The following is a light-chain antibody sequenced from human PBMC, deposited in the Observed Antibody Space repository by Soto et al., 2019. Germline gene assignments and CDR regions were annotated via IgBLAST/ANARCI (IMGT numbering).Light chain of an antibody. Sequence: QSALTQPASVSGSPGQSITISFALTSIDIGYYDYVSWYQHHSGKAPKLIIYEVNNRPSGVSNRFSGSKSVNTASLTISGLQAEDEADYYCSSHSSSSAYYVFGTGTKVTVL. CDR3: SSHSSSSAYYV. V-gene: IGLV2-14*01. CDR1: SIDIGYYDY. J-gene: IGLJ1*01. CDR2: EVN.